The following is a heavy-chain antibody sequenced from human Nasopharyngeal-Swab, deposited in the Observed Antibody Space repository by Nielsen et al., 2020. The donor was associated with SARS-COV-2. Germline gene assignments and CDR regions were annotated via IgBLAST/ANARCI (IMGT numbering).Heavy chain of an antibody. V-gene: IGHV4-39*01. CDR3: ARPNTPEDIVVVPAAIAFDI. D-gene: IGHD2-2*01. Sequence: WIRQPPGKGRGGIGSIYYSGSTYYNPSLKSRVTISVDTSKNQFSLKLSSVTAADTAVYYCARPNTPEDIVVVPAAIAFDIWGQGTMVTVSS. J-gene: IGHJ3*02. CDR2: IYYSGST.